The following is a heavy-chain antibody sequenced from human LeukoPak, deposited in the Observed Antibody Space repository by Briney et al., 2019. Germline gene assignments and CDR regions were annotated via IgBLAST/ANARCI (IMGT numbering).Heavy chain of an antibody. CDR3: ARDHGSYYYFDY. J-gene: IGHJ4*02. Sequence: SETLSLTCTVSGGSISSSSYYWGWIRQPPGKGLEWIGSIYYSGSTYYNPSLKSRVAISVDTSKNQFSLKLSSVTAADTAVYYCARDHGSYYYFDYWGQGTLVTVSS. D-gene: IGHD1-26*01. CDR2: IYYSGST. CDR1: GGSISSSSYY. V-gene: IGHV4-39*07.